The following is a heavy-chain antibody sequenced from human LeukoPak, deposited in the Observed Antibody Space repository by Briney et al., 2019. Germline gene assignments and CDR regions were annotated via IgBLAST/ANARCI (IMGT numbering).Heavy chain of an antibody. CDR3: AKRKSGSSGLYFFDY. V-gene: IGHV3-23*01. J-gene: IGHJ4*02. CDR1: GFTFNSYA. CDR2: IIGSGGST. Sequence: GGSLRLSCEASGFTFNSYAMSWVRQAPGKGLEWVSAIIGSGGSTYYADSVEGRFTVSRDNSKNTVYLQMNSLRAEDTAIYYCAKRKSGSSGLYFFDYWGQGTQVTVSS. D-gene: IGHD3-10*01.